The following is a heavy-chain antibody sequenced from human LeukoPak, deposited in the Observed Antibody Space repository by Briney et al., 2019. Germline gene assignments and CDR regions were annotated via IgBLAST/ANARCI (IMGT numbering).Heavy chain of an antibody. CDR1: GGSISRGDYY. CDR3: ASRFYYDSSGSWFDP. D-gene: IGHD3-22*01. CDR2: IPYSGST. Sequence: SETLSLTCTVSGGSISRGDYYWSWIRQPPGKGLEWIGYIPYSGSTYYNPSLKSRITMSVDTSKNQFSLKLSSVTAADTAVYYCASRFYYDSSGSWFDPWGQGTLVTVSS. J-gene: IGHJ5*02. V-gene: IGHV4-30-4*01.